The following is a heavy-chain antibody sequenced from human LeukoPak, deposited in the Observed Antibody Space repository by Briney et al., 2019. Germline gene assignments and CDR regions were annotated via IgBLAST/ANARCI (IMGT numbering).Heavy chain of an antibody. Sequence: RSLRLSCAASGFTFSSYAMHWVRQAPGKGLEWVAVISYDGSNKYYADSVKGRFTISRDNSKNTLYVQMNSLRVEDTAVYYCARDGYCGSTSCYGWFDPWGQGTLVTVSS. CDR3: ARDGYCGSTSCYGWFDP. V-gene: IGHV3-30*04. CDR2: ISYDGSNK. CDR1: GFTFSSYA. D-gene: IGHD2-2*03. J-gene: IGHJ5*02.